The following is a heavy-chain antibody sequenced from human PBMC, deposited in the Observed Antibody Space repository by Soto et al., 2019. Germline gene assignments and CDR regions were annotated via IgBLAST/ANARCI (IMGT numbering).Heavy chain of an antibody. V-gene: IGHV3-30*18. Sequence: LRLSCAVSGFTFRSYGMHWVRQAPGKGLEWVAVISYDGRNKYYADSVKGRFTSSRDNPKNTLYLQMNRLRAEDTAVYYCANSGIAVAGSENFYYYGMDVWGQGTTVTVSS. CDR1: GFTFRSYG. J-gene: IGHJ6*02. D-gene: IGHD6-19*01. CDR3: ANSGIAVAGSENFYYYGMDV. CDR2: ISYDGRNK.